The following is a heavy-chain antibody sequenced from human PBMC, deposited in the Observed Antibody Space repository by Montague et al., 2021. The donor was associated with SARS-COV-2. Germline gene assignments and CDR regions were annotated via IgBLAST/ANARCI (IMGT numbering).Heavy chain of an antibody. CDR2: ITSSGSTI. Sequence: SLSLSLSASGFTFSSYEMNWVRQAPGKGLEWVSYITSSGSTIYYADSVKGRFTISRDNAKNSLFLQMNSLRAEDTAVYYCARDLRDYDILTGYLWGQGTLVTVSS. CDR3: ARDLRDYDILTGYL. V-gene: IGHV3-48*03. CDR1: GFTFSSYE. J-gene: IGHJ4*02. D-gene: IGHD3-9*01.